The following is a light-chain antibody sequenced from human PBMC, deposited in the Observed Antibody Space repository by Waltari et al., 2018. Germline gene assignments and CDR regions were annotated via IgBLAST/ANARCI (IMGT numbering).Light chain of an antibody. CDR2: KSS. J-gene: IGKJ1*01. V-gene: IGKV1-5*03. Sequence: DIHITQSPSTLSVSVGDRGTITCRASQSISSWFAWYQQKPQKAPKLLIYKSSSLESGVPSRFSGSGSGTEFTLTIRSLQPDDFATYYCKQYHSYWKFGQGTKVEIK. CDR3: KQYHSYWK. CDR1: QSISSW.